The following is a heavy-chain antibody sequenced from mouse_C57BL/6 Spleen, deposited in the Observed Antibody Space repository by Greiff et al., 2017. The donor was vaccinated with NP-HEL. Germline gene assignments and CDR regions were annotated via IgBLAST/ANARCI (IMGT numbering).Heavy chain of an antibody. Sequence: QVQLQQSGPGLVQPSQSLSITCTVSGFSLTSYGVHWVRQSPGKGLEWLGVIWRGGSTDYNAAFMSRLSITKDNSKSQVFFKMNSLQADDTAIYYCAKKNYGRELYAMDYWGQGTSVTVSS. J-gene: IGHJ4*01. D-gene: IGHD1-1*01. CDR3: AKKNYGRELYAMDY. CDR1: GFSLTSYG. V-gene: IGHV2-5*01. CDR2: IWRGGST.